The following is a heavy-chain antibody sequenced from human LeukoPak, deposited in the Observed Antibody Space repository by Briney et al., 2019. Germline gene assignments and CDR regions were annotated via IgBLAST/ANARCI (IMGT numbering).Heavy chain of an antibody. CDR2: MNPNSGNT. D-gene: IGHD3-10*01. J-gene: IGHJ5*02. V-gene: IGHV1-8*01. CDR1: GYTFTSYD. CDR3: ARGPEKNYGSGSSWFDP. Sequence: ASLKVSCKASGYTFTSYDTNWVRQATGQGLEWMGWMNPNSGNTGYAQKFQGRVTMTRNTSISTAYMELSSLRSEDTAVYYCARGPEKNYGSGSSWFDPWGQGTLVTVSS.